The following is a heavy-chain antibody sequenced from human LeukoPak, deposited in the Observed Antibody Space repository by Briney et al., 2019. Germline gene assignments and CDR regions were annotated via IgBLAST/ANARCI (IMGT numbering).Heavy chain of an antibody. V-gene: IGHV1-46*01. CDR3: ARDFSSSSDFDY. D-gene: IGHD6-6*01. Sequence: ASVKVSCKASGYTFTSYYKHWVRQAPGQGLEWMGIINPGGGSTSYAQKFQGRVTMTRDTSTSTVYMELSSLRSEDTAVYYCARDFSSSSDFDYWGQGTLVTASS. CDR1: GYTFTSYY. J-gene: IGHJ4*02. CDR2: INPGGGST.